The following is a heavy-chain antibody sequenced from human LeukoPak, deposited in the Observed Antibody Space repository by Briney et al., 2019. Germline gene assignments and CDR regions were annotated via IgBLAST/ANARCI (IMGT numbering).Heavy chain of an antibody. Sequence: SETLSLACTVSGGSISSYYWRWIRQPPGKGLEWIGYIYYSGSTNYNPSLKSRVTISVDTSKNQFSLKLSSVTAADTAVYYCASSYGDYGGYFDYWGQGTLVTVSS. V-gene: IGHV4-59*01. CDR3: ASSYGDYGGYFDY. CDR1: GGSISSYY. J-gene: IGHJ4*02. CDR2: IYYSGST. D-gene: IGHD4-17*01.